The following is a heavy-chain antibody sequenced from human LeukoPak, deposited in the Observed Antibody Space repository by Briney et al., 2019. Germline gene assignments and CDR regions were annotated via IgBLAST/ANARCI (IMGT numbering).Heavy chain of an antibody. Sequence: SETLSLTCAVSGGSISSNSYYWGWIRQPPGKGLEWIGSIYYSGSTYYNPSLKSRVTISVDTSKNQFSLKLSSVTAADTAVYYCARGKYYYGWLDYWGQGTLVTVPS. CDR1: GGSISSNSYY. CDR2: IYYSGST. CDR3: ARGKYYYGWLDY. D-gene: IGHD3-10*01. J-gene: IGHJ4*02. V-gene: IGHV4-39*01.